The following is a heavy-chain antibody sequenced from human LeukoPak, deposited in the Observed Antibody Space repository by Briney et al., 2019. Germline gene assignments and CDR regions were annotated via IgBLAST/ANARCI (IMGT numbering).Heavy chain of an antibody. D-gene: IGHD3-10*01. Sequence: ETLSLTCTVSGGSISSNSNFWSWIPQPQRPGLQWVGSIYYTGTTYYNPSLKSRVTISVDTSENQFSLRLSSVTAADTAVYYCARLVSAAGSFDYWGQGTLVTVSS. CDR2: IYYTGTT. J-gene: IGHJ4*02. CDR3: ARLVSAAGSFDY. V-gene: IGHV4-39*01. CDR1: GGSISSNSNF.